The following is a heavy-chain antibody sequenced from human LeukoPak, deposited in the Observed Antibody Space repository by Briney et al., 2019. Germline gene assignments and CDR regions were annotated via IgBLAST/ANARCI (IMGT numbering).Heavy chain of an antibody. J-gene: IGHJ4*02. CDR3: AKVHGWGRQLGYYFDY. Sequence: GGSLRLSCEPHGFTFSNYGMHWVRQPPGKGLEWVAFISYGETEKQYADSVKGRFAISRDDSKNTLFLQMNSLRDEDTAIYYCAKVHGWGRQLGYYFDYWGQGTLVTVSS. CDR1: GFTFSNYG. V-gene: IGHV3-30*02. CDR2: ISYGETEK. D-gene: IGHD2-15*01.